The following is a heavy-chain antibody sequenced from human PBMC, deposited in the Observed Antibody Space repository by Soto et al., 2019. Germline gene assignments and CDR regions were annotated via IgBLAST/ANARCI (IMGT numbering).Heavy chain of an antibody. CDR2: INHSGST. J-gene: IGHJ4*02. V-gene: IGHV4-34*01. Sequence: PSETLSLTCAVYGGSFSGYSWTWIRQPPGTGLEWIGEINHSGSTNYNPSLKSRVTISVDTSKNQFSLKLTSVTAADTAVYHCARDKITGLFDYWGQGTLVTVSS. D-gene: IGHD2-8*02. CDR1: GGSFSGYS. CDR3: ARDKITGLFDY.